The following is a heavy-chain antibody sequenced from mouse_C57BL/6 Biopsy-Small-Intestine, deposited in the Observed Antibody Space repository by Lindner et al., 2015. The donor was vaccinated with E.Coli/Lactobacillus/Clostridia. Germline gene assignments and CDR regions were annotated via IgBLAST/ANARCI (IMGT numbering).Heavy chain of an antibody. Sequence: VQLQESGAEVVMPGASVKLSCKASGYTFTSYWVHWVKQRPGQGLEWIGEIDPSHSYTNYNQKFKGKATLTVDKSSSTAHMQLTSLTSEDSAVYFCVRRSISSFYFDYWGQGTTLTVSS. D-gene: IGHD1-1*01. V-gene: IGHV1-69*01. CDR1: GYTFTSYW. CDR2: IDPSHSYT. CDR3: VRRSISSFYFDY. J-gene: IGHJ2*01.